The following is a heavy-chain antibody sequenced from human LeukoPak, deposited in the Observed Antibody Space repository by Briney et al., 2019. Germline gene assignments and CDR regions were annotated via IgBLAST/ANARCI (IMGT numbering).Heavy chain of an antibody. J-gene: IGHJ4*02. CDR1: GYTFTGYD. Sequence: GASVKVSCKASGYTFTGYDINWVRRATGQGLEWMGWMNPNSGNTGYAQKFQGRVTMTRNTSISTAYMELSSLRSEDTAVYYWARGPPLTGGDYWGRGPLVTVSS. CDR3: ARGPPLTGGDY. D-gene: IGHD7-27*01. CDR2: MNPNSGNT. V-gene: IGHV1-8*01.